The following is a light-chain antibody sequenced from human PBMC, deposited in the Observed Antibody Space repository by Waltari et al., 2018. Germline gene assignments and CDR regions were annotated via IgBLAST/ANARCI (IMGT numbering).Light chain of an antibody. Sequence: IETTPSPATLPVSPGERATLSCRASQSVSSNLAWYPQKPGQAPRLLIYGASTRATGIPARFSGSGSGTEFTLTISSLQSKDFAVYYCQQYNNWPPFTFGPGTKVDIK. CDR1: QSVSSN. CDR2: GAS. J-gene: IGKJ3*01. CDR3: QQYNNWPPFT. V-gene: IGKV3D-15*01.